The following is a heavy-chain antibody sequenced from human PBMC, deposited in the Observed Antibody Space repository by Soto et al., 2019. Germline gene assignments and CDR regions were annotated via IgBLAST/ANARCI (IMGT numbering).Heavy chain of an antibody. CDR1: GYTFSIYG. V-gene: IGHV1-18*01. J-gene: IGHJ4*02. D-gene: IGHD3-10*01. CDR2: ISPYNDNK. Sequence: QVQLVQSGPEVKRPGASVTVSCKASGYTFSIYGISWVRQAPGQGLEWMGWISPYNDNKRYAQKFEGRVTMTTDTSTTTAYMELRILRSDDTAMYYCVRELSARGTIDYWCQGTPLTVSA. CDR3: VRELSARGTIDY.